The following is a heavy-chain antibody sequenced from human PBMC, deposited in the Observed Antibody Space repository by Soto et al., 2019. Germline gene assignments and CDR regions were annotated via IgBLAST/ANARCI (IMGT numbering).Heavy chain of an antibody. D-gene: IGHD3-10*01. Sequence: QVQLVESGGGVVQPGRSLRLSCAASGFTFSSYGMHWVRQAPGKGLEWVAVISYDGSNKYYADSVKGRFTISRDNSKNTLYLQMNNLRAEDTAVYYCAKGGWYYGSGSLFDYWGQGTLVTVSS. CDR2: ISYDGSNK. CDR1: GFTFSSYG. J-gene: IGHJ4*02. V-gene: IGHV3-30*18. CDR3: AKGGWYYGSGSLFDY.